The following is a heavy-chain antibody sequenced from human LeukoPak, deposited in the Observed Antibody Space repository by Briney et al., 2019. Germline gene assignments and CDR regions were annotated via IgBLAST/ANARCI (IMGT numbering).Heavy chain of an antibody. Sequence: PGGSLRLSCAASGFTFSSCTMNWVRQAPGKGLEWVSSISSSSSYIYYADSVKGRFTISRDNAKNSLYLQMNSLRAEDTAVYYCARLVAVAGTYYFDYWGQGTLVTVSS. CDR3: ARLVAVAGTYYFDY. CDR2: ISSSSSYI. J-gene: IGHJ4*02. V-gene: IGHV3-21*01. D-gene: IGHD6-19*01. CDR1: GFTFSSCT.